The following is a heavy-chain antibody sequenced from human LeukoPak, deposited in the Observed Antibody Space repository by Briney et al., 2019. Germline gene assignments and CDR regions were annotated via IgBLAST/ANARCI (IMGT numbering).Heavy chain of an antibody. Sequence: GESLKISCKGSGYSFTSYWIGWVRHMPGKGLEWLGNIYPGDSDTRYSPSFQGQVTISADKSISTAYLQWSSLKASDTAMYYCARLNYYDSSGYGLDYRGQGTLVTVSS. J-gene: IGHJ4*02. CDR1: GYSFTSYW. CDR3: ARLNYYDSSGYGLDY. V-gene: IGHV5-51*01. D-gene: IGHD3-22*01. CDR2: IYPGDSDT.